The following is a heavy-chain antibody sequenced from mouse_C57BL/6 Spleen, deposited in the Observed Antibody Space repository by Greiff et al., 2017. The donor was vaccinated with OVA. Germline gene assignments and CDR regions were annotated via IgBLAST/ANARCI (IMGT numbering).Heavy chain of an antibody. V-gene: IGHV1-81*01. D-gene: IGHD1-1*01. J-gene: IGHJ4*01. Sequence: VQRVESGAELARPGASVKLSCKASGYTFPSYGISWVKQSTGQGLEWIGVIYPRSGNTYYNEKFKGKAKLTADKSSSTAYMELRSLTSEDSAVYFCGYYGSSYDYAMDYWGQGTSVTVSS. CDR3: GYYGSSYDYAMDY. CDR2: IYPRSGNT. CDR1: GYTFPSYG.